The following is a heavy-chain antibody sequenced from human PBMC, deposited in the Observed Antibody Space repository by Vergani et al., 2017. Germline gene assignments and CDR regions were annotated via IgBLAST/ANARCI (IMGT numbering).Heavy chain of an antibody. J-gene: IGHJ6*02. Sequence: EVQLVVSGGGLVKPGGSLRLSCAASGFTFSSYIMNWVRQAPGKGLEWVSSISSSSSYIYYADSVKGRFTISRDNAKNSLYLQMNSLRAEDTAVYYCASRYSSGWYEVPYYYYGMDVWGQGTTVTVSS. V-gene: IGHV3-21*01. CDR2: ISSSSSYI. CDR1: GFTFSSYI. D-gene: IGHD6-19*01. CDR3: ASRYSSGWYEVPYYYYGMDV.